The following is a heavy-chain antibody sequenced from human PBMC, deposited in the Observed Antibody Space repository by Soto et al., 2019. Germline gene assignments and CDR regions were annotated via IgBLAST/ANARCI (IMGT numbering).Heavy chain of an antibody. D-gene: IGHD3-22*01. Sequence: PSETLSHTGVVSDSSNSGSNWWSWDRQPPGKGLEWIGEIYHSGSTNYNPSLKSRVTISVDKSKNQFSLKLSSVTAADTAVYYCARVQYYYDGGYYGMYVWGQGTTLTVSS. J-gene: IGHJ6*02. CDR1: DSSNSGSNW. CDR3: ARVQYYYDGGYYGMYV. CDR2: IYHSGST. V-gene: IGHV4-4*02.